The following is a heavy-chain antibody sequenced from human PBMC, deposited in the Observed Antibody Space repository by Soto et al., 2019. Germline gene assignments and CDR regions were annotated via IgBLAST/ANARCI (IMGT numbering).Heavy chain of an antibody. D-gene: IGHD2-2*01. V-gene: IGHV3-21*01. J-gene: IGHJ4*02. Sequence: EVQLVGSGGGLVKPGGSLRLSCAASGFTFSSYSMSWVRQAPGKGLEWVSSISSSSSYIYYADSVKGRFTISRDNAKNSLYLQMNSLRAEDTAVYYCVVKDIVVVPAAFWSSYFDYWGQGTLVTVSS. CDR3: VVKDIVVVPAAFWSSYFDY. CDR1: GFTFSSYS. CDR2: ISSSSSYI.